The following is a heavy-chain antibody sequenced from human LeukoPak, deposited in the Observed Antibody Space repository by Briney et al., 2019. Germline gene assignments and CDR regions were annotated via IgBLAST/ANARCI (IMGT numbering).Heavy chain of an antibody. D-gene: IGHD6-19*01. CDR3: ARPQEQWLVLAFDI. Sequence: GGSLGLSCAASGFTFSDYYMSWIRQAPGKGLEWVSYISSSGSTIYYADSVKGRFTISRDNAKNSLYLQMNSLRAEDTAVYYCARPQEQWLVLAFDIWGQGTMVTVSS. CDR1: GFTFSDYY. CDR2: ISSSGSTI. J-gene: IGHJ3*02. V-gene: IGHV3-11*01.